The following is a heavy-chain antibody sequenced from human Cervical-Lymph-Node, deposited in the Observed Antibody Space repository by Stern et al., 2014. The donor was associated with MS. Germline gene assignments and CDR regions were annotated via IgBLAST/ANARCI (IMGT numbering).Heavy chain of an antibody. CDR1: GFSLTADGVG. CDR2: AYWGDGK. J-gene: IGHJ4*02. D-gene: IGHD3-10*01. V-gene: IGHV2-5*02. CDR3: ARRVVALVRGVTQFDY. Sequence: QVTLKESGPTLVKPTQTLTLTCTCSGFSLTADGVGLGWIRQSPGEALEWLVLAYWGDGKRYSPSLKSRHTIPKDTSKNQVVLTMTNMDPVDTGTYDCARRVVALVRGVTQFDYWGQGALVTVSS.